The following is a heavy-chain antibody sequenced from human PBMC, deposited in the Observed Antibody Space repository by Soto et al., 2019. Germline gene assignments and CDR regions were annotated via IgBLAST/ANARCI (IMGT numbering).Heavy chain of an antibody. J-gene: IGHJ3*01. CDR1: GSTLDDHT. CDR3: TKDTHSPSGYFEAFDV. Sequence: DAQLVESGGAWVHPARSRRISVVAFGSTLDDHTLTWFGQAPGRGLEWVSCISWNSGIIGYADSVKGRFTISRDNAKNSLYLRMDSLRPEDTAVYYCTKDTHSPSGYFEAFDVWGQGTKVTVSS. CDR2: ISWNSGII. D-gene: IGHD3-22*01. V-gene: IGHV3-9*01.